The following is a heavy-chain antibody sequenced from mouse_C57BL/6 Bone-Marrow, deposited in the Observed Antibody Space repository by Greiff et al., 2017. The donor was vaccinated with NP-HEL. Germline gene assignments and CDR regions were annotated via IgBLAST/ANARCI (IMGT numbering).Heavy chain of an antibody. Sequence: EVKLMESGGGLVKPGGSLKLSCAASGFTFSSYAMSWVRQTPEKRLEWVATISDGGSYTYYPDNVKGRFTISRDNAKNNLYLQMSHLKSEDTAMYYYARGGSWFAYWGQGTLVTVSA. J-gene: IGHJ3*01. CDR2: ISDGGSYT. CDR3: ARGGSWFAY. CDR1: GFTFSSYA. D-gene: IGHD1-1*02. V-gene: IGHV5-4*03.